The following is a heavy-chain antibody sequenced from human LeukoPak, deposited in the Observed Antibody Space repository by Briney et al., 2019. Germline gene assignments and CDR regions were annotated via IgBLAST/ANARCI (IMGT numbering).Heavy chain of an antibody. J-gene: IGHJ2*01. CDR2: IYYIGST. V-gene: IGHV4-59*01. D-gene: IGHD4-17*01. Sequence: SETLSLTCAVSGASISKYYWSWIRQPPGKGLEWIGYIYYIGSTNYNPSLKSRVTFSVDTSKNQFSLKLSSVTAADTAVYYCAIVHTTVTDWYSDLWGRGTLVTVSS. CDR1: GASISKYY. CDR3: AIVHTTVTDWYSDL.